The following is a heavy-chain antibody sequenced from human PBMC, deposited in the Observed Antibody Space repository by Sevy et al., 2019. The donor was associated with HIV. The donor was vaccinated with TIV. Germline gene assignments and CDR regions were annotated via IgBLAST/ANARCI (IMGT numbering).Heavy chain of an antibody. J-gene: IGHJ4*02. CDR2: INPNSGGT. CDR3: ARDPRAAAVDFDY. D-gene: IGHD6-13*01. CDR1: GYTFTGYY. V-gene: IGHV1-2*02. Sequence: ASVKVSYKASGYTFTGYYMHWVRQAPGQGLEWMGWINPNSGGTNYAQKFQGRITMTSDTSISTAYMELSRLRSDDTAVYYCARDPRAAAVDFDYWGQGTLVTVSS.